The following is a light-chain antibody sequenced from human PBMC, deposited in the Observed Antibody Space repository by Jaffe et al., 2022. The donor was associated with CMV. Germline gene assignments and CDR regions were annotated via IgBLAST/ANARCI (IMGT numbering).Light chain of an antibody. Sequence: DIQMTQSPASLSASVGDRVTISCRASQDIRSSLAWFQHKPGEAPKLLLFAASRLEDGVPSRFSGGTSGTDYTLTLNSLQPEDFATYFCQQYYSRPWTFGQGTKVEVK. CDR2: AAS. V-gene: IGKV1-NL1*01. CDR1: QDIRSS. J-gene: IGKJ1*01. CDR3: QQYYSRPWT.